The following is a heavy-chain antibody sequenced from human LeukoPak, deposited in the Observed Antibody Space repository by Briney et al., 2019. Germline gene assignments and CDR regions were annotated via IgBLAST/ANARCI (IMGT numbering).Heavy chain of an antibody. J-gene: IGHJ4*02. CDR1: GFTLSTYN. V-gene: IGHV3-21*04. CDR3: ATGAGVDTAMAIDY. D-gene: IGHD5-18*01. CDR2: ISTSSSYI. Sequence: PGGSLRLSCAASGFTLSTYNMKWVRQAPRKGLEWVSSISTSSSYIYYADSVKGRFTISRDNARNSLYLQMNSLRAEDTAVYYCATGAGVDTAMAIDYWGQGTLVTVSS.